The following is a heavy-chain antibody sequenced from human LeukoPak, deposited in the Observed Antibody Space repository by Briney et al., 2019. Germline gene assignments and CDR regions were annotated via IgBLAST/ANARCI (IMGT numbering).Heavy chain of an antibody. Sequence: SETLSLTCTISGGSISSYYWSWIREPPGKGLEWIGYIYYSGSTNYNPSLKSRVTISVDTSKNQFSLKLNSVTAADTAVYYCARAPDDSSGYYPLDYWGQGTLVTVSS. V-gene: IGHV4-59*01. CDR1: GGSISSYY. J-gene: IGHJ4*02. D-gene: IGHD3-22*01. CDR3: ARAPDDSSGYYPLDY. CDR2: IYYSGST.